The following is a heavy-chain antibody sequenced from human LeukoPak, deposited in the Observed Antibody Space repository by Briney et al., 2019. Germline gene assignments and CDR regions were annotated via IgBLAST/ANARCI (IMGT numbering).Heavy chain of an antibody. CDR2: IYPGDSDT. CDR3: ARLRSDYGTGSNWFDP. CDR1: GYSFTSYW. V-gene: IGHV5-51*01. Sequence: GESLQISCKGSGYSFTSYWIGWVRQMPGKGLEWMGIIYPGDSDTRYSPSFQGQVTISADKSISTAYLQWSSLKASDTAMYYCARLRSDYGTGSNWFDPWGQGTLVTVSS. J-gene: IGHJ5*02. D-gene: IGHD4-17*01.